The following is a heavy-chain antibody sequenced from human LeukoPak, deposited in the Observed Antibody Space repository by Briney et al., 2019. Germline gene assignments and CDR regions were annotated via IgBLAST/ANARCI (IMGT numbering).Heavy chain of an antibody. CDR1: GFTFSSYS. Sequence: PGGSLRLSCAASGFTFSSYSMHWVRQAPGKGPEFVSVIGGGGVTTFYADSVKDRFTISRDSSKNTLYPEMGSLRAEDMAVYYCAREGGGSGLWYYDLWGRGTLVTVSS. J-gene: IGHJ2*01. V-gene: IGHV3-64*02. CDR3: AREGGGSGLWYYDL. D-gene: IGHD1-26*01. CDR2: IGGGGVTT.